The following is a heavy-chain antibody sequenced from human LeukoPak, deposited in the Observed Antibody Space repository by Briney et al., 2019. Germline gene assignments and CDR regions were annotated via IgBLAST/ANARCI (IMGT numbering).Heavy chain of an antibody. V-gene: IGHV2-5*01. CDR3: AHKMVGLNTYYGMDV. CDR2: TYWNDDK. D-gene: IGHD1-26*01. Sequence: SGPTLVNPTQTLTLTCTFSGFSLSTSGVGVGWFRQPPGKALEWLALTYWNDDKIYSPSLKRRLTITKDTSKNQVVLTMTNTDPVDTATYYCAHKMVGLNTYYGMDVWGQGTTVTVSS. CDR1: GFSLSTSGVG. J-gene: IGHJ6*02.